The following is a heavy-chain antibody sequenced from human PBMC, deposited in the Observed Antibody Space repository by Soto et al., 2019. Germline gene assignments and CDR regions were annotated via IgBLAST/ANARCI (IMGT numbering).Heavy chain of an antibody. V-gene: IGHV4-30-4*01. D-gene: IGHD3-3*01. Sequence: SETLSLTCTVSGGSISSGDYYWSWIRQPPGKGLEWIGYIYYSGSTYYNPSLKSRVTISVDTSKNQFSLKLSSVTAADTAVYYCARHLLEWSLPYYYYGMDVWAQGTTVTVSS. CDR3: ARHLLEWSLPYYYYGMDV. CDR2: IYYSGST. J-gene: IGHJ6*02. CDR1: GGSISSGDYY.